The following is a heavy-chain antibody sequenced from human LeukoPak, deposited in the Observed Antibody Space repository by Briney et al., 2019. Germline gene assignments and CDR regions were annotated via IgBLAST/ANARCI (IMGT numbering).Heavy chain of an antibody. Sequence: PGGSLRLSCAASGFTFSSYGMHWVRQAPGKGLEWVAFTRYDGSNKYYADSVKGRFTISRDNSKNTLYLQMNSLRAEDTAVYYCARGPNDYGDAQAYWGQGTLVTVSS. CDR3: ARGPNDYGDAQAY. CDR2: TRYDGSNK. D-gene: IGHD4-17*01. J-gene: IGHJ4*02. CDR1: GFTFSSYG. V-gene: IGHV3-30*02.